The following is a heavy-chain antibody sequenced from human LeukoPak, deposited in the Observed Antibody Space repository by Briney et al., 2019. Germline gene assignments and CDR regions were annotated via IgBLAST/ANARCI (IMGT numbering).Heavy chain of an antibody. V-gene: IGHV3-66*01. CDR1: GXTVTNND. J-gene: IGHJ4*02. Sequence: GSLILSFAASGXTVTNNDMNWVRQAPGKGLEWVSVITSGGSTYFADSVKGRFTVSRDNSKNTLSLQMNSLRVEDTAVYYCARDLISGPATHDSWGQGALVTVSS. CDR2: ITSGGST. CDR3: ARDLISGPATHDS. D-gene: IGHD2-15*01.